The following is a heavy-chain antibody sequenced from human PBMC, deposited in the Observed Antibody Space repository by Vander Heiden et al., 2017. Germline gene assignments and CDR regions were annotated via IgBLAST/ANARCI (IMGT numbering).Heavy chain of an antibody. J-gene: IGHJ4*02. CDR3: ARAYSGYSSSWYYDY. V-gene: IGHV4-59*01. CDR2: IYFSGST. D-gene: IGHD6-13*01. Sequence: QVQLQESGPGLVKPSETLSLTWIRQPPGKGLEWIGYIYFSGSTNYNPSLKSRVTMSVDTSKNQCSLKLSSVTAADTAVYYCARAYSGYSSSWYYDYWGQGSLVTVSS.